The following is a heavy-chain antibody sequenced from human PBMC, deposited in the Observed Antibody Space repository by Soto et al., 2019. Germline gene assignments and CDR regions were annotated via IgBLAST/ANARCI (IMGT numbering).Heavy chain of an antibody. V-gene: IGHV3-30-3*01. D-gene: IGHD2-15*01. CDR3: ARDYEVWVVTAGYYYYYGMDV. CDR1: GFTFSSYA. Sequence: GGSLRLSCAASGFTFSSYAMHWVRQAPGKGLEWVAVISYDGSNKYYADSVKGRFTISRDNSKNTLYLQMNSLRAEDTAVYYCARDYEVWVVTAGYYYYYGMDVWGQGTTVTVSS. J-gene: IGHJ6*02. CDR2: ISYDGSNK.